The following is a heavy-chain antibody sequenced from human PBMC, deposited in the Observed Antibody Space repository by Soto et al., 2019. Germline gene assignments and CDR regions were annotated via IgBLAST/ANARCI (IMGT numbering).Heavy chain of an antibody. V-gene: IGHV3-30*18. CDR1: GFTFSSYG. J-gene: IGHJ6*02. CDR3: AKVSDGMDV. Sequence: GSLRLSCAASGFTFSSYGMHWVRQAPGKGLEWVAVISYDGSNKYYADSVKGRFTISRDNSKNTLYLQMNSLRAEDTAVYYCAKVSDGMDVWGQGTTVTVSS. CDR2: ISYDGSNK.